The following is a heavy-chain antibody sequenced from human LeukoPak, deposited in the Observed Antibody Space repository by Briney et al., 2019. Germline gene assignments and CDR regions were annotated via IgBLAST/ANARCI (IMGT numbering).Heavy chain of an antibody. CDR3: AKADPGTGAFDY. J-gene: IGHJ4*02. Sequence: GGSLRLSCAASGFTFSSYAMSWVRQAPGKGLEWVSTISGSGSSTYYADSVKGRFTISRDNSKNTLYLQMNSLRAEDTAVYYCAKADPGTGAFDYWGQGTLVTVSS. CDR1: GFTFSSYA. D-gene: IGHD1-1*01. V-gene: IGHV3-23*01. CDR2: ISGSGSST.